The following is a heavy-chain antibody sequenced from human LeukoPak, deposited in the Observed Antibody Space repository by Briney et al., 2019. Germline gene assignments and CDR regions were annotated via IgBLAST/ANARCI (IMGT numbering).Heavy chain of an antibody. CDR2: ISSSSSTI. Sequence: GGSLRLSCAASGFTFSSYSMNWVRQAPGKGLEWVSYISSSSSTIYYADSVKGRFTISRDNAKNSLYLQMNSLRAEDTAVYYCAKMIPVAGTGYWGQGTLVTVSS. CDR3: AKMIPVAGTGY. V-gene: IGHV3-48*04. CDR1: GFTFSSYS. D-gene: IGHD6-19*01. J-gene: IGHJ4*02.